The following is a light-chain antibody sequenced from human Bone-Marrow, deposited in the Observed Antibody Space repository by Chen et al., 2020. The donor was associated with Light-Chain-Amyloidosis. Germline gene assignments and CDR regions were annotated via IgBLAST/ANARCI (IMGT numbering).Light chain of an antibody. Sequence: QSALTQPASVSGAPGQSITISCTGTSSDVGGDNHVSWYQPHPDKAPKLMIYEVTNRPSWVPDRFSGSKSDNTASLTISGLQTEDEADYFCSSYTITNTLVFGRGTRVTVL. V-gene: IGLV2-14*01. CDR1: SSDVGGDNH. CDR2: EVT. J-gene: IGLJ1*01. CDR3: SSYTITNTLV.